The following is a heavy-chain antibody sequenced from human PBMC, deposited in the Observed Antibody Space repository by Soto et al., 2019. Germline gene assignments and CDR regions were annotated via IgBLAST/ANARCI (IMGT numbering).Heavy chain of an antibody. J-gene: IGHJ4*01. CDR1: GGSISSGGYY. V-gene: IGHV4-31*03. Sequence: QVQLQESGPGLVKPSQTLSLTCTVSGGSISSGGYYWSWIRQHPGKGLEWIGYIYYSGSTYYNPSLKSRVTISVDTSKNQFSLKLSSVTAADTAVYYCARGASEGMVLAATPLDYWGHGTLVTVSS. CDR2: IYYSGST. CDR3: ARGASEGMVLAATPLDY. D-gene: IGHD2-15*01.